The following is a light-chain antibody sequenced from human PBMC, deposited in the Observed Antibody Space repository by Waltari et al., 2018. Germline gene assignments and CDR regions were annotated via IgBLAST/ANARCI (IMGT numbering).Light chain of an antibody. Sequence: QSALAQPASVSGSPGQSITIPCTGSTSDVGSYNLVSWYQQNPGKAPKLIIYEVTKMASGISDRFAGSKSGNTASLTISGLQAGDEGDYYCCSYAGISTWVFGGGTKVTVL. CDR2: EVT. CDR1: TSDVGSYNL. V-gene: IGLV2-23*02. J-gene: IGLJ3*02. CDR3: CSYAGISTWV.